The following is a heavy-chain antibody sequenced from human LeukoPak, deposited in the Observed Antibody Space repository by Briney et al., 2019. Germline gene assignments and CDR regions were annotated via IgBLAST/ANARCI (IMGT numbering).Heavy chain of an antibody. D-gene: IGHD3-10*01. CDR3: AKVWGSGTFLYFGMDV. CDR2: ISWDGDTT. Sequence: GGSLRLSCAASGFTFDDYTMHWVRQAPGKGLEWVSLISWDGDTTYYADSVKGRFTISRDNSKNSLYLQMNSLGTEDTALYYCAKVWGSGTFLYFGMDVWGQGTTVTVSS. CDR1: GFTFDDYT. J-gene: IGHJ6*02. V-gene: IGHV3-43*01.